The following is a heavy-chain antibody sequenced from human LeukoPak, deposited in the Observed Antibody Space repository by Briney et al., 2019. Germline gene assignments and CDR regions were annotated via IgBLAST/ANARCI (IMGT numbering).Heavy chain of an antibody. D-gene: IGHD5-12*01. V-gene: IGHV4-34*01. CDR1: GGSFSGYY. CDR3: ARAGVATMNFDY. CDR2: INHSGST. J-gene: IGHJ4*02. Sequence: SETLSLTCAVYGGSFSGYYWSWIRQPPGEGLEWIGEINHSGSTNYNPSLKSRVTISVDTSKNQFSLKLSSVTAADTAVYYCARAGVATMNFDYWGQGTLVTVSS.